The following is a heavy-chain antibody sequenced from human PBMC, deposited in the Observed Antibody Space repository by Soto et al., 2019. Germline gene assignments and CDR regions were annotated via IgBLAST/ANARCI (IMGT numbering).Heavy chain of an antibody. CDR3: AREGSGYGNYYYYYLDG. J-gene: IGHJ6*03. V-gene: IGHV1-46*03. Sequence: ASVKVSCKASGYTFTSYYMHWVRQAPGQGLEWMGIINPSGGSTSYAQKFQGRVTMTRDTSTSTVYMELSSLRSEDTAVCYCAREGSGYGNYYYYYLDGWGKGTTVTVAS. D-gene: IGHD5-12*01. CDR1: GYTFTSYY. CDR2: INPSGGST.